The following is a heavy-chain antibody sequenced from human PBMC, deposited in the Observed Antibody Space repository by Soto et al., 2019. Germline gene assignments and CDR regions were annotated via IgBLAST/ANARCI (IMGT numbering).Heavy chain of an antibody. Sequence: KGLEWVSTLSGSGGNGYYADSVKGRFSISRDNSKNTPRLQMNSLRADDTAVYYCAKDWASGSYTRYYNSVMAVWGKRTTVTV. CDR2: LSGSGGNG. D-gene: IGHD1-26*01. CDR3: AKDWASGSYTRYYNSVMAV. V-gene: IGHV3-23*01. J-gene: IGHJ6*01.